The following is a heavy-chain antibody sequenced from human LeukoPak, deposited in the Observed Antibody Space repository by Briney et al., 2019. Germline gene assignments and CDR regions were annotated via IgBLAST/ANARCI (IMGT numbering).Heavy chain of an antibody. CDR3: ARDMRRWQRSAQHSFDY. J-gene: IGHJ4*02. V-gene: IGHV1-18*01. Sequence: GASVKVSCKASGYTFTSYGISWVRQAPGQGLEWMGWISAYNGNTNYAQKLQGRVTMTTDTSTSTAYMELRSLRSDDTAVYYCARDMRRWQRSAQHSFDYWGQGTLVTVSS. CDR1: GYTFTSYG. D-gene: IGHD5-24*01. CDR2: ISAYNGNT.